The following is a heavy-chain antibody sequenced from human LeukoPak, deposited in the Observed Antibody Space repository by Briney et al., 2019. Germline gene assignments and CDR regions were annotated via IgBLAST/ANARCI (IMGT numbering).Heavy chain of an antibody. D-gene: IGHD6-19*01. J-gene: IGHJ3*02. CDR1: GFTVSGNY. V-gene: IGHV3-53*01. CDR2: IYSGGST. CDR3: ARGPWAAVAENHDAFDI. Sequence: SGGSLRLSCAASGFTVSGNYMSWVRQAPGKGLEWVSVIYSGGSTYYADSVKGRFTISRDNSKNTLYLQMNSLRGEDTAVYYCARGPWAAVAENHDAFDIWGQGTMVTVSS.